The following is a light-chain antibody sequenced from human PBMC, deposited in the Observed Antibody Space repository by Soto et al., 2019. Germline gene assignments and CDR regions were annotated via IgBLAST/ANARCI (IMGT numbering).Light chain of an antibody. CDR1: QSVSSSY. Sequence: EIVLTQSPGTLSLSPGERATLSCRASQSVSSSYLAWYQQKPGQAPRLLIYGASSRATGIPDRFSGSGSGTDFTLTISSLEPEDVAVYYCQQYDSSPFTFGQGTKLEIK. J-gene: IGKJ2*01. CDR2: GAS. CDR3: QQYDSSPFT. V-gene: IGKV3-20*01.